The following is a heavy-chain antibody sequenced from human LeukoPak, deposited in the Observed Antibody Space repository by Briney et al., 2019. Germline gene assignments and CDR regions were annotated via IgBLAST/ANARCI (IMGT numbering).Heavy chain of an antibody. D-gene: IGHD3-10*01. J-gene: IGHJ4*02. Sequence: PSETLSLTCTVSGGSISSSSYYWGWIRQPPGKGLEWIGSIYYSGSTYYNPSLKSRVTISVDTSKNQFSLKLSSVTAADTAVYYCASRRDGSGLDYWGQGTLVTVSS. CDR2: IYYSGST. CDR3: ASRRDGSGLDY. CDR1: GGSISSSSYY. V-gene: IGHV4-39*07.